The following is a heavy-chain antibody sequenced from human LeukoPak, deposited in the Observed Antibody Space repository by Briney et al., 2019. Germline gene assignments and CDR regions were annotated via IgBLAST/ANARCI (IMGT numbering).Heavy chain of an antibody. V-gene: IGHV3-30*02. Sequence: GGSLRLSCAASGFTFSSYGMHWVRQAPGKGLEWVAFIRYDGSNKYYADSVKGRFTISRDNSKNTLYLQMNSLRAEDTALYYRASPRFPYCSSTSCYYFDYWGQGTLVTVSS. CDR2: IRYDGSNK. CDR3: ASPRFPYCSSTSCYYFDY. J-gene: IGHJ4*02. D-gene: IGHD2-2*01. CDR1: GFTFSSYG.